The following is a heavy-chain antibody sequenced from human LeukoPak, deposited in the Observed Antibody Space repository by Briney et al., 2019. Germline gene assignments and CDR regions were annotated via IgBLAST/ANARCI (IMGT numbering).Heavy chain of an antibody. CDR2: INHSGST. J-gene: IGHJ4*02. CDR3: ARGPHDFWSGYSKASYYFDY. D-gene: IGHD3-3*01. CDR1: GGSFGGYY. V-gene: IGHV4-34*01. Sequence: SETLSLTCAVYGGSFGGYYWSWIRQPPGKGLEWIGEINHSGSTNYNPSLKSRVTISVDTSKNQFSLKLSSVTAADTAVYYCARGPHDFWSGYSKASYYFDYWGQGTLVTVSS.